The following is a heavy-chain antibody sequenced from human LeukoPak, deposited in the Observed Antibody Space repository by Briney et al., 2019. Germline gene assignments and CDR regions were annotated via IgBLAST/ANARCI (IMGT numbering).Heavy chain of an antibody. D-gene: IGHD3-16*01. Sequence: GGSLRLSCAASGFTFSKYYMSWVRQAPGKGLEWVANIKQDGDAKYYVDSVKGRFTISRDNSKNSLYLQINSLRAEDTAVYYCARDATGDDSAYRYFDHWGQGTLVTVSS. CDR1: GFTFSKYY. J-gene: IGHJ4*02. V-gene: IGHV3-7*01. CDR3: ARDATGDDSAYRYFDH. CDR2: IKQDGDAK.